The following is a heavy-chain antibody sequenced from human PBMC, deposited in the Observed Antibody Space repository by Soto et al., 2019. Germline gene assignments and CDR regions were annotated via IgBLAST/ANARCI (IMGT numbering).Heavy chain of an antibody. CDR1: GGTFSSYA. D-gene: IGHD2-15*01. Sequence: SVKVSCKASGGTFSSYAISWVRQAPGQGLEWLGGIIPIFGTANYAQKFQGRVTITADESTRTAYMELRSLRSEDKAVYYCARDPTSVGWFDPWGQGTLIPVSS. J-gene: IGHJ5*02. V-gene: IGHV1-69*13. CDR2: IIPIFGTA. CDR3: ARDPTSVGWFDP.